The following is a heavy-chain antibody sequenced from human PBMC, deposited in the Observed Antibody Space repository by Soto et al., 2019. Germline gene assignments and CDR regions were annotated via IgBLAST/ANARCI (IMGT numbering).Heavy chain of an antibody. Sequence: SETLSLTCTVSGGSVISGSYCWSWVRQPPGKGLEWIGYIFYTGSTHYSPYLRSRVTISLDTSKNQFSLKLSSVTAADTAVYYCARDSAANRYYGMDVWGQGTTVTVSS. V-gene: IGHV4-61*01. CDR3: ARDSAANRYYGMDV. D-gene: IGHD6-13*01. CDR1: GGSVISGSYC. J-gene: IGHJ6*02. CDR2: IFYTGST.